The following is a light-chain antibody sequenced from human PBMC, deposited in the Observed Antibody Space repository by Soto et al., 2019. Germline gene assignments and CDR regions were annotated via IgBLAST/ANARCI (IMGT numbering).Light chain of an antibody. Sequence: EIVLTQSPGTLSLSPGERATLSCRASQSVRSNYLAWYQQKPGQAPSLLIYGVSTRATGIPDRFSGSGSGTDFTLTITRLEPEDFAVYYCHQYGISPGTFGKGTKLEIK. CDR1: QSVRSNY. CDR3: HQYGISPGT. J-gene: IGKJ2*01. V-gene: IGKV3-20*01. CDR2: GVS.